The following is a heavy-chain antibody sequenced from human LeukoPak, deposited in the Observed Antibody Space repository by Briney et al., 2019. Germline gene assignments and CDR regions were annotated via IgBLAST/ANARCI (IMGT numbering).Heavy chain of an antibody. V-gene: IGHV4-34*01. CDR3: ARLSYYDILTGYSDAFDI. Sequence: PSETLSLTCAVYGGSFSGYYWSWIRQPPGKGLEWIGEINHSGSTNYNPSLKSRVTISVDTSKNQFSLKLSSVTAADTAVYYCARLSYYDILTGYSDAFDIWGQGTMVTVSS. CDR1: GGSFSGYY. J-gene: IGHJ3*02. D-gene: IGHD3-9*01. CDR2: INHSGST.